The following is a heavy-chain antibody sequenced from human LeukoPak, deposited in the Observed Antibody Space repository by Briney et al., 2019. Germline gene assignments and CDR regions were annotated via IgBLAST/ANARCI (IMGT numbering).Heavy chain of an antibody. D-gene: IGHD3-22*01. Sequence: GSSVKVSCKASGGTFISYAISWVRQAPGQGLEWMGGIIPIFGTANYAQKFQGRVTITADESTSTAYMELSSLRSEDTAVYYCARVSYYYDSSGYCFDYWGQGTLVTVSS. CDR3: ARVSYYYDSSGYCFDY. V-gene: IGHV1-69*01. CDR1: GGTFISYA. J-gene: IGHJ4*02. CDR2: IIPIFGTA.